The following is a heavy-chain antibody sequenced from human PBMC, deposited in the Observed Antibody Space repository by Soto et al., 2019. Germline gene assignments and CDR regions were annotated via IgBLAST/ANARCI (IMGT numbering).Heavy chain of an antibody. CDR3: ATSPRFAFDF. D-gene: IGHD3-16*01. CDR2: ISYSGAT. J-gene: IGHJ3*01. Sequence: QVQLQESGPGLVKPSETLSLTCSVSGGSVSGDKNYWSWIRRSPGKGLEWIGFISYSGATIYNPSLKSRLTISVDRSKNQFSLRLSSVTASDTALYYCATSPRFAFDFWGQGTTVIVSS. V-gene: IGHV4-61*01. CDR1: GGSVSGDKNY.